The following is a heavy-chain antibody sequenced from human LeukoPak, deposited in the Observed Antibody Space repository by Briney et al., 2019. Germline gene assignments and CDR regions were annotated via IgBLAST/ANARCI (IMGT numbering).Heavy chain of an antibody. CDR3: ARLTAYYYDSSGYIFDY. CDR1: GGSISSSSYY. CDR2: IYYSGST. D-gene: IGHD3-22*01. Sequence: SETLSLTCTVSGGSISSSSYYWGWLRQPPGKGLEWIGSIYYSGSTYYNPSLKSRVTISVDTSKNQFSLKLSSVTAADTAVYYCARLTAYYYDSSGYIFDYWGQGTLVTVSS. J-gene: IGHJ4*02. V-gene: IGHV4-39*01.